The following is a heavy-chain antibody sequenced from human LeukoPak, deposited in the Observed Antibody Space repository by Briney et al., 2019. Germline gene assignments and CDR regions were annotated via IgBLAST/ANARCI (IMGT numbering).Heavy chain of an antibody. V-gene: IGHV3-33*06. CDR2: IWYDGSNK. J-gene: IGHJ4*02. D-gene: IGHD3-22*01. Sequence: PGGSLRLSCAASGFTFSSYGMHWVRQAPGKGLEGVAVIWYDGSNKYYVDSVKGRFTISRDNSKNTLYLQMNSLRAEDTAVYYCAKEDEYYYDSSGYSYFDYWGQGTLVTVSS. CDR1: GFTFSSYG. CDR3: AKEDEYYYDSSGYSYFDY.